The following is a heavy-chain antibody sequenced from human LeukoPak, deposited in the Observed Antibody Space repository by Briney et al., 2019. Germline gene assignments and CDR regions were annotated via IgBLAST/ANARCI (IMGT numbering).Heavy chain of an antibody. CDR2: ISRSGSTR. V-gene: IGHV3-48*03. J-gene: IGHJ3*02. CDR1: GFTFSACE. Sequence: GGSLRLSCAISGFTFSACELTWVRQAPGKGLEWVSYISRSGSTRYYTDSVKGRFTISRDNAKNSLYLQMNSLRAEDTAVYYCARVATMVRVPLDALDIWGQGTMVSVSS. CDR3: ARVATMVRVPLDALDI. D-gene: IGHD3-10*01.